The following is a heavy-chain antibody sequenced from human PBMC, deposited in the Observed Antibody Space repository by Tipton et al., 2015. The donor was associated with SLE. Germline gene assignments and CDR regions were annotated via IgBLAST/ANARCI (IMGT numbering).Heavy chain of an antibody. V-gene: IGHV3-7*01. D-gene: IGHD6-13*01. CDR2: IKQDGSEK. Sequence: SLRLSCAASGFTFSAYWMTWVRQAPGKGLEWVANIKQDGSEKYYVDSVKGRFTISRDNAKNSLYLQMSSLRAEDTAVYYCASGSQQHLVWGQGTLVTVSS. CDR3: ASGSQQHLV. J-gene: IGHJ4*02. CDR1: GFTFSAYW.